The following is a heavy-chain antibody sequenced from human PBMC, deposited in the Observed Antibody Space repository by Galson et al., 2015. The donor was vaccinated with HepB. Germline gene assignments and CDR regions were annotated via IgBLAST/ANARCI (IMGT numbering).Heavy chain of an antibody. J-gene: IGHJ4*02. CDR2: NRGSGGST. CDR1: GVAFSRDA. CDR3: AKLLGAMVTIDY. V-gene: IGHV3-23*01. D-gene: IGHD5-18*01. Sequence: ALRHSRAASGVAFSRDAMSRCRQAPGKGLEWVSANRGSGGSTYYADSVKGRFTISRDNSKNTLYLQMNSLRAEDTAVYYCAKLLGAMVTIDYWGQGTLVTVSS.